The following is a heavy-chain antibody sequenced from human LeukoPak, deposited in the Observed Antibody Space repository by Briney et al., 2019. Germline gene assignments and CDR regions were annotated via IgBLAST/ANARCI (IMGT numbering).Heavy chain of an antibody. CDR1: GGSISSYY. V-gene: IGHV4-59*01. J-gene: IGHJ4*02. CDR3: ARTLSRWDPFDY. CDR2: IYYSGST. Sequence: SETLSLTCTVSGGSISSYYWSWIRQPPGKGLEWIGYIYYSGSTNYNPSLKSRVIISLDTSKNQFPLKLSSVTAADTAVYYCARTLSRWDPFDYWGQGRLVTVSS. D-gene: IGHD1-26*01.